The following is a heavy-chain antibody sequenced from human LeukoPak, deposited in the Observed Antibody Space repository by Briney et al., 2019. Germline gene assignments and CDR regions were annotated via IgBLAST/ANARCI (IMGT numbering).Heavy chain of an antibody. Sequence: GASVKVSCKASGGTFSSYAISWVRQAPGQGLEWMGGIIPIFGTANYAQKFQGRVTITTDESTSTAYMELSSLRSEDTAVYYCARDRGGDDSSGYPPLDWGQGTLVTVSS. V-gene: IGHV1-69*05. J-gene: IGHJ4*02. D-gene: IGHD3-22*01. CDR1: GGTFSSYA. CDR2: IIPIFGTA. CDR3: ARDRGGDDSSGYPPLD.